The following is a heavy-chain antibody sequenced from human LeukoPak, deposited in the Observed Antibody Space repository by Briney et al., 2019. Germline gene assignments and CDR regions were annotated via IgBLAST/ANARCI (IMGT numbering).Heavy chain of an antibody. CDR3: ARLPYSGYDYYYFDY. Sequence: GESLKISCKGSGYSFTSYWIGWVRQLPGKGLEWMGIIYPGDSDTRYSPSFQGQVTISADKSISTAYLQWSSLKASDTAMYYCARLPYSGYDYYYFDYWGQGTLVTVSS. V-gene: IGHV5-51*01. CDR1: GYSFTSYW. CDR2: IYPGDSDT. J-gene: IGHJ4*02. D-gene: IGHD5-12*01.